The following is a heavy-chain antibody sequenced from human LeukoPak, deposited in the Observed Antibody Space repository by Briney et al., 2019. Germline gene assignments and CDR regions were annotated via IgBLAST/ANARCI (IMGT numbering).Heavy chain of an antibody. J-gene: IGHJ4*02. CDR2: IRQDGGEK. CDR1: GFTFSSYW. V-gene: IGHV3-7*01. CDR3: ARATDFWSGYYFY. Sequence: GGSLRLSCIASGFTFSSYWMNWVRQAPGKGLEWVANIRQDGGEKYYVDSVKGRFTISRDNAKNSLNLQMDSLRVEDTAVYYCARATDFWSGYYFYWGQGTLVTVSS. D-gene: IGHD3-3*01.